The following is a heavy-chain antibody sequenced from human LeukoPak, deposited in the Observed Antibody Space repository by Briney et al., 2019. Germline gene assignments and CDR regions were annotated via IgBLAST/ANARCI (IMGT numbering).Heavy chain of an antibody. J-gene: IGHJ5*02. CDR3: ARCWRRNQDYVSGWWFDP. CDR1: GGSFSGYY. Sequence: SETLSLTCAVYGGSFSGYYWSWIRQPPGKGLEWIGEINHSGSTNYNPSLKSRVTISVDTSKNQFSLKLSSVTAADTAVYYCARCWRRNQDYVSGWWFDPWGQGTLVTVSS. V-gene: IGHV4-34*01. D-gene: IGHD4-17*01. CDR2: INHSGST.